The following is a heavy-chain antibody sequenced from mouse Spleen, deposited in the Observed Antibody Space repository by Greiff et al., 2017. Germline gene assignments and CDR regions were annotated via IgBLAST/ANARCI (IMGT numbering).Heavy chain of an antibody. CDR2: INYDGGST. D-gene: IGHD2-3*01. V-gene: IGHV5-16*01. J-gene: IGHJ1*01. CDR3: ARDLSGEDFDV. CDR1: GFTFSAYY. Sequence: LLESEGGLVQPGSSMKLSCTASGFTFSAYYLAWVRQVPEQGLEWVANINYDGGSTYSLDSLKSRFIISGDNAKNILYLQMCSLKSEDTATYYCARDLSGEDFDVWGAGTTVTVSS.